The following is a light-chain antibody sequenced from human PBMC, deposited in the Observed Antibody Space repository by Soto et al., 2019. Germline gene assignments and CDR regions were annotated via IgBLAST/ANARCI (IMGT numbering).Light chain of an antibody. V-gene: IGKV3-20*01. Sequence: EIVLTQSPGTLSLSPGERATLSCRASQSVSTNYLASYQRNPGQAPRLLIYGASSRATDIPNRFSGSWSGTDFTLTITRLKAEDFAVYYCQQYGSSPPTFGQGTKVEIK. CDR1: QSVSTNY. CDR2: GAS. CDR3: QQYGSSPPT. J-gene: IGKJ1*01.